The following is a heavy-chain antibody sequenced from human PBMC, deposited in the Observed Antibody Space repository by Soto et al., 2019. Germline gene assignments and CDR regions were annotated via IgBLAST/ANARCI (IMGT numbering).Heavy chain of an antibody. CDR1: GGSISSSSYY. J-gene: IGHJ5*02. Sequence: PSETLSLTCTVSGGSISSSSYYWGWIRQPPGKGLEWIGSIYYSGSTYYNPSLKSRVTISVDTSKNQFSLKLSSVTAADTAVYYCARHSPGIAAAPPARYNWFDPWGQGTLVTVSS. CDR3: ARHSPGIAAAPPARYNWFDP. D-gene: IGHD6-13*01. CDR2: IYYSGST. V-gene: IGHV4-39*01.